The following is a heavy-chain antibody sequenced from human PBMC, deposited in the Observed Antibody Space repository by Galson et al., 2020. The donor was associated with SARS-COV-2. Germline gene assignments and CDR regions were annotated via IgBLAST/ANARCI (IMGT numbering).Heavy chain of an antibody. J-gene: IGHJ4*01. CDR1: GFTFSSYC. CDR3: AKGGYSYGYAAGDFDY. D-gene: IGHD5-18*01. CDR2: IWYDGSNK. V-gene: IGHV3-33*06. Sequence: HLGESLKISCAASGFTFSSYCMHWVRQAPGKGLGWGAVIWYDGSNKYYADSVKGRFTISIDNSKNTLNLQMNSLRPEDTAVYYCAKGGYSYGYAAGDFDYWGRGTLVTVSS.